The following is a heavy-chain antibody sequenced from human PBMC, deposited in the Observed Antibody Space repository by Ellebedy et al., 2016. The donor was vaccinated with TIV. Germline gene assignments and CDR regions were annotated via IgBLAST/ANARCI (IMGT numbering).Heavy chain of an antibody. CDR3: AKDIIVGTGGHFDY. D-gene: IGHD2-21*01. Sequence: GESLKISCVGSGFTFSPYAMSWVRQAPGKGLEWVSAIRGSGDGTYYADSVKGRFTIARDNSRNTVYLRMNSLRAEDTALYYCAKDIIVGTGGHFDYWGQGTLVTVSS. V-gene: IGHV3-23*01. CDR1: GFTFSPYA. CDR2: IRGSGDGT. J-gene: IGHJ4*02.